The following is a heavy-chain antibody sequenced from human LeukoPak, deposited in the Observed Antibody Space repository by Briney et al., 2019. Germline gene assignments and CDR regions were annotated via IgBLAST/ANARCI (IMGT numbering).Heavy chain of an antibody. D-gene: IGHD2-21*02. J-gene: IGHJ4*02. CDR3: AQGGHDFNPFYY. V-gene: IGHV3-23*01. CDR1: GFTFSTYG. Sequence: GSLRLSCAASGFTFSTYGMGWVRQAPGGGLEWVSSIKGGGGDPFYADSVRGRFTISRDKSKNTLYLQLNSLRPEDTAVYFCAQGGHDFNPFYYWGQGTLVTVSS. CDR2: IKGGGGDP.